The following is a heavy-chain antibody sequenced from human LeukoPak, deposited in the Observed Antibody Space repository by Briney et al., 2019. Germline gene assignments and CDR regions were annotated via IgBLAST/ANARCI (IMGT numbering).Heavy chain of an antibody. CDR2: INPNSGGT. V-gene: IGHV1-2*02. Sequence: ASVKVSCKASGYTFTGYYMHWVRQAPGQGLEWMGWINPNSGGTNYAQKFQGRVTMTRDTSISTAYMELSRLRSDDTAVYYCARGPFPAARGWFDPWGQGTLVTVSS. J-gene: IGHJ5*02. D-gene: IGHD2-2*01. CDR1: GYTFTGYY. CDR3: ARGPFPAARGWFDP.